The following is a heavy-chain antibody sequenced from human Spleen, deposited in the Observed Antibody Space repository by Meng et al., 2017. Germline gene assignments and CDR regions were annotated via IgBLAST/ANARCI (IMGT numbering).Heavy chain of an antibody. Sequence: LDHSEAEVRQLGASGKLSRNPSGYPLSTCCIHWVRHAPCQGLEWMGNIIPNSGDTLYSPKFQGRVSMTADKTIGTAYVERMRLRTDDTAIYYCATDEHISAAGKLFGDYWGQGTLVTVSS. J-gene: IGHJ4*02. D-gene: IGHD6-13*01. CDR1: GYPLSTCC. CDR3: ATDEHISAAGKLFGDY. CDR2: IIPNSGDT. V-gene: IGHV1-2*02.